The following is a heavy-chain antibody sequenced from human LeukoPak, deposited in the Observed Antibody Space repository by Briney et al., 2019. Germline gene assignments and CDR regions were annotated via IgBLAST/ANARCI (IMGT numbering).Heavy chain of an antibody. J-gene: IGHJ4*02. CDR3: AKLSYDSSGYDY. D-gene: IGHD3-22*01. CDR2: ISYDGSNK. Sequence: PGRSLRLSCAASGFTLSSYGMHWVRQAPGKGLEWVAVISYDGSNKYYADSVKGRFTISRDNSKNTLYLQMNSLRAEDTAVYYCAKLSYDSSGYDYWGQGALVTVSS. V-gene: IGHV3-30*18. CDR1: GFTLSSYG.